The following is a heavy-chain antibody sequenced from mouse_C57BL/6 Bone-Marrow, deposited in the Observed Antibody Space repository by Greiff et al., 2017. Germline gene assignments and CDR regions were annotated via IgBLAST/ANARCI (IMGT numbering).Heavy chain of an antibody. CDR3: AREAIYYDCDRHGYYYAMDY. V-gene: IGHV1-7*01. CDR2: INPSSGYT. Sequence: VQLQQSGAELAKPGASVKLSCKASGYTFTSYWMHWVKQRPGQGLEWIGYINPSSGYTKYNQKFKDKATLTADKSSSTAYMQLSSLTYEDSAVYYCAREAIYYDCDRHGYYYAMDYWGQGTSVTVSS. J-gene: IGHJ4*01. CDR1: GYTFTSYW. D-gene: IGHD2-4*01.